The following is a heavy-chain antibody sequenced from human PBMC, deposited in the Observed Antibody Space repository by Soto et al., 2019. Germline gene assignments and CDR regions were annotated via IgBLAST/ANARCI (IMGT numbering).Heavy chain of an antibody. CDR1: GYTFITYG. D-gene: IGHD2-2*01. CDR3: ARDTSHYFDH. Sequence: ALVKVSCKASGYTFITYGVTWVRQAPGQGLEWMGWITPYNSKTHYAQKFQDRVTMTTDTAATTAYMELRSLTSDDSAMYFCARDTSHYFDHWGQGILVTVSS. J-gene: IGHJ4*02. CDR2: ITPYNSKT. V-gene: IGHV1-18*01.